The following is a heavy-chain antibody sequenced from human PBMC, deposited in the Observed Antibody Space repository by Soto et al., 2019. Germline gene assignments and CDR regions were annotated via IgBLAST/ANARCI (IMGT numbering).Heavy chain of an antibody. CDR1: GYSFTSYW. V-gene: IGHV5-10-1*01. CDR2: IDPSDSYT. CDR3: ARIPTTVLIAF. D-gene: IGHD4-17*01. Sequence: GESLKISCETSGYSFTSYWINWVRQLPGKGLEWMERIDPSDSYTECNPSFQGHVTMSVDTSLSAAYLKRSSLKASDTAIYYCARIPTTVLIAFWGQGTMVTVSS. J-gene: IGHJ1*01.